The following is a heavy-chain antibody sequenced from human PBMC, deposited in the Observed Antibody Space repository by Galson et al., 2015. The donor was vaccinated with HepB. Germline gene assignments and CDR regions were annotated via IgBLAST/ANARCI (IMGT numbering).Heavy chain of an antibody. CDR1: GYTFTSYA. Sequence: SVKVSCKASGYTFTSYAMNWVRQAPGQGLEWMGWINTNTGNPTYAQGFTGRFVFSLDTSVSTAYLQISSLKAEDTAVYYCAREGTRYDYIWGSYRWYYYYYYMDVWGKGTTVTVSS. J-gene: IGHJ6*03. CDR3: AREGTRYDYIWGSYRWYYYYYYMDV. V-gene: IGHV7-4-1*02. CDR2: INTNTGNP. D-gene: IGHD3-16*02.